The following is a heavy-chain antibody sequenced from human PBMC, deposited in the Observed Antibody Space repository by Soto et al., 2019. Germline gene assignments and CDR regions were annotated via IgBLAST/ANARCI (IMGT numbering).Heavy chain of an antibody. CDR2: IWYDGSNK. D-gene: IGHD2-15*01. CDR3: ASPRYCRSGSCYSGDDAFDI. Sequence: GGSLRLSCAASGFTFSSYGMHWVRQAPGKGLEWVAVIWYDGSNKYYADSVKGRFTISRENSKNTLYLQMNSLRAEDTAVYYCASPRYCRSGSCYSGDDAFDIWGQXTMVTVSS. V-gene: IGHV3-33*01. J-gene: IGHJ3*02. CDR1: GFTFSSYG.